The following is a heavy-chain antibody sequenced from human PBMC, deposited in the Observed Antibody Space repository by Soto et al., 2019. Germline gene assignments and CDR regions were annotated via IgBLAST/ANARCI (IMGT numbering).Heavy chain of an antibody. Sequence: ASVKVSCKASGYTFTSYYMHWVRQAPGQGLEWMGIINPSGGSTSYAQKFQGRVTMTRDTSTSTVYMELSSLRSEDTAVYYCASLNVDTAMVTGGPYYYGMDVWGQGTTVTVSS. D-gene: IGHD5-18*01. V-gene: IGHV1-46*01. CDR3: ASLNVDTAMVTGGPYYYGMDV. CDR2: INPSGGST. CDR1: GYTFTSYY. J-gene: IGHJ6*02.